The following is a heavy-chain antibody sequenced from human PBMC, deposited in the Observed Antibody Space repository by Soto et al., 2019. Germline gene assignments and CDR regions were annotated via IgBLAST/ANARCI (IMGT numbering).Heavy chain of an antibody. J-gene: IGHJ5*02. D-gene: IGHD2-8*01. V-gene: IGHV3-23*01. CDR3: ARKTLTSNGRDFFGP. CDR2: ISGSGRTI. Sequence: PGGSLRLSCVASGFAFSTYAMNWVRQAPGKGLEWVSIISGSGRTIYYADSVKGRFAISRDNSKNTLYPQLNSLRAEDTAIYYCARKTLTSNGRDFFGPWGQGALVTVSS. CDR1: GFAFSTYA.